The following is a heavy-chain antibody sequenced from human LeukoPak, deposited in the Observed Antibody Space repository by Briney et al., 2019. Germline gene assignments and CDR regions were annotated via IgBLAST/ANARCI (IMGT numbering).Heavy chain of an antibody. V-gene: IGHV3-53*01. CDR3: AREADGGSYNY. CDR2: IYSGGST. Sequence: GGSLRLSCAASGFTVSNNYMSWVRQAPGKGLEWVSVIYSGGSTYYADSVKGRFTISRDNSKNTLYLQMYSLRAEDTAVYYCAREADGGSYNYWGQGTLVTVSS. J-gene: IGHJ4*02. D-gene: IGHD1-26*01. CDR1: GFTVSNNY.